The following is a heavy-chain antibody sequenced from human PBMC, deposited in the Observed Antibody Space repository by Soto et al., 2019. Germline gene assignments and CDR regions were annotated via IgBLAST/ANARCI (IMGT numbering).Heavy chain of an antibody. J-gene: IGHJ6*02. CDR1: GFTFSSYE. CDR3: ARVIVLMVYAPGLGMDA. Sequence: GGSLRLSCAASGFTFSSYEMNWVRQAPGKGLEWVSYISSSGSTIYYADSVKGRFTISRDNAKNSLYLQMNSLRAEDTAVYYCARVIVLMVYAPGLGMDAWGQGTTVTVSS. CDR2: ISSSGSTI. V-gene: IGHV3-48*03. D-gene: IGHD2-8*01.